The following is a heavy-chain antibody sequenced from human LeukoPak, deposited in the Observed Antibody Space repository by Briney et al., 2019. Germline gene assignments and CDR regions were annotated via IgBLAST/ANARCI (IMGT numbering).Heavy chain of an antibody. Sequence: GASVKVSCKASGYTFTGYYMHWVRQAPGQGLEWMGWINPNSGGTNYAQKFQGRVTMTRDTSISTAYMELSRLRSDDTAVYYCARENYGSGSYLSDWGQGTLVTVSS. CDR3: ARENYGSGSYLSD. D-gene: IGHD3-10*01. CDR1: GYTFTGYY. CDR2: INPNSGGT. J-gene: IGHJ4*02. V-gene: IGHV1-2*02.